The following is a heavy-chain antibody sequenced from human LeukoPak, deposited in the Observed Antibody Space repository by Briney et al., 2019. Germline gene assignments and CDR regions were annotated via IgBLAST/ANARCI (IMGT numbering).Heavy chain of an antibody. D-gene: IGHD2-2*01. CDR2: ISSSSSYI. CDR3: ARVSRYCGSTSCCGDV. J-gene: IGHJ6*04. Sequence: GGSLRLSCAASGFTFSNYRMHWVRQAPGQGLEWVSSISSSSSYIYYAESVKGRFTISRDNAENSLYLQMNSLRAEDTAVYYCARVSRYCGSTSCCGDVWGKGTTVTVSS. CDR1: GFTFSNYR. V-gene: IGHV3-21*01.